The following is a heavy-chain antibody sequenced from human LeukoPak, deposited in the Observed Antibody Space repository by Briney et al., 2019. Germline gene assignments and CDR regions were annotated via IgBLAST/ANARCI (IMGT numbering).Heavy chain of an antibody. V-gene: IGHV3-30*02. CDR2: IRYDGSNK. D-gene: IGHD2-15*01. Sequence: GGSLRLSCAASGFTFSSYGMHWVRQTPGKGLEWVAFIRYDGSNKYYADSVKGRFTITRDNAKNTLYLQMNSLRAEDTGVYYCASAAAVSAIPSDWGQGALVIISS. CDR3: ASAAAVSAIPSD. CDR1: GFTFSSYG. J-gene: IGHJ4*02.